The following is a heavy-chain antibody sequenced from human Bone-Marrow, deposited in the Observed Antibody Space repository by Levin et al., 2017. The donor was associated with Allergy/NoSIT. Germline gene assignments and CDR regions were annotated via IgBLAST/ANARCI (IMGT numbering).Heavy chain of an antibody. CDR3: ARLVPLRYCSSTSCYDFRAFDI. Sequence: SETLSLTCTVSGGSISSSSYYWGWIRQPPGKGLEWIGSIYYSGSTYYNPSLKSRVTISVDTSKNQFSLKLSSVTAADTAVYYCARLVPLRYCSSTSCYDFRAFDIWGQGTMVTVSS. CDR2: IYYSGST. CDR1: GGSISSSSYY. V-gene: IGHV4-39*01. J-gene: IGHJ3*02. D-gene: IGHD2-2*01.